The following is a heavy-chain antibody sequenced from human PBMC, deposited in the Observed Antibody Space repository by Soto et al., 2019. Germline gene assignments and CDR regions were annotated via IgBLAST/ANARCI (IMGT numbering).Heavy chain of an antibody. J-gene: IGHJ4*02. Sequence: GESLKISCKGSGYSFTSYWIGWVRQMPGKGLEWMGIIYPGDSDTRYSPSFQGQVTISADKSISTAYLQWSSLKASDTAMYYCARFPYSRIAVARTYYFDYWGQGTLVTVSS. CDR3: ARFPYSRIAVARTYYFDY. CDR2: IYPGDSDT. CDR1: GYSFTSYW. D-gene: IGHD6-19*01. V-gene: IGHV5-51*01.